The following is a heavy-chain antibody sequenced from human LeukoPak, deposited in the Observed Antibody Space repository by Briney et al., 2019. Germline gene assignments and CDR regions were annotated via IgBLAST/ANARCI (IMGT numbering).Heavy chain of an antibody. V-gene: IGHV3-30*02. D-gene: IGHD1-14*01. J-gene: IGHJ4*02. Sequence: SCKASGYTFSNYGMLWVRQAPGKGLEWVAFIRYDGNNKLYADSVKGRFTISRDNSKNTVYLHINSLRTEDTALYYCAKDNPLDYWGQGTLVIVSS. CDR3: AKDNPLDY. CDR1: GYTFSNYG. CDR2: IRYDGNNK.